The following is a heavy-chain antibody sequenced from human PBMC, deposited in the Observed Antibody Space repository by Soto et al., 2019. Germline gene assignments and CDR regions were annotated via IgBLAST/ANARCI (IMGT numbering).Heavy chain of an antibody. CDR1: GFSFRSYG. J-gene: IGHJ4*02. V-gene: IGHV3-33*01. CDR2: IWHDGNNK. Sequence: LRLSCAASGFSFRSYGMTWVRQAPGKGLEWVAVIWHDGNNKYHADSVQGRFTVSRDNSKNTLYLQMNYLRPEDTAVYYCARDRLTGTAEWHSLDSWGQGTQVTVSS. D-gene: IGHD7-27*01. CDR3: ARDRLTGTAEWHSLDS.